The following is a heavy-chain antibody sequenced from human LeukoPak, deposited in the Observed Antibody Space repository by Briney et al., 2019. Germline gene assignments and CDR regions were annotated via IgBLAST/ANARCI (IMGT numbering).Heavy chain of an antibody. V-gene: IGHV4-59*08. CDR2: IYYSGST. Sequence: SETLSLTCTVSGGSISTYYWSWIRQPPGKGLEWIGNIYYSGSTNYNPSLKSRVTISVDTSKDQFSLKLSSVTAADTAVYYCARTWLLHAFDIWGQGTMVTVSS. J-gene: IGHJ3*02. CDR1: GGSISTYY. CDR3: ARTWLLHAFDI. D-gene: IGHD4-23*01.